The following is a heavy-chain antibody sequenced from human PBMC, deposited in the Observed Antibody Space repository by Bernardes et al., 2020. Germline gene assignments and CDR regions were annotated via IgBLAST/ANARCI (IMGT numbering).Heavy chain of an antibody. CDR1: GFTFSDSY. CDR3: ARADFWSGYYLDY. CDR2: ISSSGSTM. V-gene: IGHV3-11*01. D-gene: IGHD3-3*01. J-gene: IGHJ4*02. Sequence: GESLCLSCAASGFTFSDSYMSWIRQAPGPGLAWVSYISSSGSTMYYADSVKGRFTISRDNAKNSLYLQMNSLRAEDTAVYYCARADFWSGYYLDYWGQGTLVTVSS.